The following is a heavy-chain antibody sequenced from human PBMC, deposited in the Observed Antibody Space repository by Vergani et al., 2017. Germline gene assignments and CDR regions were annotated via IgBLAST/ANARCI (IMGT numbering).Heavy chain of an antibody. CDR3: AREIGSGSRDAFDI. V-gene: IGHV3-48*04. CDR1: GFTFSSYW. J-gene: IGHJ3*02. Sequence: EVQLVESGGGLVQPGGSLRLSCAASGFTFSSYWMSWVRQAPGKGLEWVSYISSSGSTIYYADSVKGRFTISRDNAKNSLYLQMNSLRAEDTAVYYCAREIGSGSRDAFDIWGQGTMVTVSS. CDR2: ISSSGSTI. D-gene: IGHD3-10*01.